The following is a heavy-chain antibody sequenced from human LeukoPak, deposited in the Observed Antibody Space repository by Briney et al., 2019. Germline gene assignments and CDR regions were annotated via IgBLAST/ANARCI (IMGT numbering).Heavy chain of an antibody. V-gene: IGHV1-46*01. J-gene: IGHJ6*02. CDR3: ARDTGAAAGFYGMDV. D-gene: IGHD6-13*01. CDR1: GYTFTSYY. CDR2: INPSGGST. Sequence: ASVKVSCKASGYTFTSYYMHWVRQAPGQGLEWMGIINPSGGSTSYAQKFQGRVTMTRDTSTSTVYMELSSLRSEDTAVYYCARDTGAAAGFYGMDVWGQGTTVTVSS.